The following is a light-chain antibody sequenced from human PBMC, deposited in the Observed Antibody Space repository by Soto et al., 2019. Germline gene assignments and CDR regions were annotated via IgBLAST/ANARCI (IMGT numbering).Light chain of an antibody. CDR2: TTT. CDR1: QSVRSY. V-gene: IGKV1-39*01. CDR3: QQTYSAPPWT. Sequence: DIPLTQSPSSLSASVGDTITITCRASQSVRSYLNWYQQKPGKAPDLLIYTTTSLQSEVPSRFSGSGSETHFTLTITSLQPEDFATYFCQQTYSAPPWTFGPGTKVDIK. J-gene: IGKJ1*01.